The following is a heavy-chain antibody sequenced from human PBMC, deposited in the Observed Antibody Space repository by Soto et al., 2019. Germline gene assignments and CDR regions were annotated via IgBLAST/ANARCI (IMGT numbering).Heavy chain of an antibody. D-gene: IGHD1-26*01. CDR3: TRLWDRWCAA. CDR2: IRHKADSYTT. V-gene: IGHV3-72*01. J-gene: IGHJ5*02. Sequence: EVQLVESGGGLVQPGGSLRLSCAASGFTFSDHYMEWVRQAPGKGLEWVGRIRHKADSYTTDYAASVKGRFTISRDDSKNRLYLQMKSLKTEQTAVSSCTRLWDRWCAAWGPGTLVTVSS. CDR1: GFTFSDHY.